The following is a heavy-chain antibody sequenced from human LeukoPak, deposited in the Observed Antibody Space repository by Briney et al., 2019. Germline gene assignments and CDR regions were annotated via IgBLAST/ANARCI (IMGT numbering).Heavy chain of an antibody. J-gene: IGHJ2*01. V-gene: IGHV3-23*01. CDR3: ARARGLRLSDFDL. CDR1: GFTFSSYG. Sequence: PGGSLRLSCAASGFTFSSYGMSWVRQAPGKGLEWVSAISGSGGSTYYADSVKGRFTISRDDSKNTLYLQMNSLRAEDTAVYYCARARGLRLSDFDLWGRGTLVTVSS. D-gene: IGHD4/OR15-4a*01. CDR2: ISGSGGST.